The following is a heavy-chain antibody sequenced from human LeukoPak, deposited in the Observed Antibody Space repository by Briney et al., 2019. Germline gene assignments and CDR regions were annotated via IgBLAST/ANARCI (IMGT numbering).Heavy chain of an antibody. J-gene: IGHJ6*02. Sequence: GGSLRLSCAASGFTFNNYWMSWVRQAPGKGLEWVANIKQDGSEIYYVDSVKGRFTISRDNTKNSVYLQMNSLRAEDTAVYYCAKDRVGYSGYDTIYYYGMDVWGQGTTVTVSS. CDR1: GFTFNNYW. D-gene: IGHD5-12*01. CDR2: IKQDGSEI. CDR3: AKDRVGYSGYDTIYYYGMDV. V-gene: IGHV3-7*03.